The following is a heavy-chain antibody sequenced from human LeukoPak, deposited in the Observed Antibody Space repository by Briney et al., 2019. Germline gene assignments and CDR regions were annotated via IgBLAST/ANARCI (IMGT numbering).Heavy chain of an antibody. CDR3: AKAYRGDHSDY. D-gene: IGHD4-17*01. V-gene: IGHV3-23*01. CDR1: GFTFSTYA. J-gene: IGHJ4*02. Sequence: GGSLRLSCEASGFTFSTYAMTWVRQTPEKGLEWVSGISGSGGNTYYADSVKGRFTISRDNFKDTPYLQMNSLRAEDTAMYYCAKAYRGDHSDYWGRGTLVTVSS. CDR2: ISGSGGNT.